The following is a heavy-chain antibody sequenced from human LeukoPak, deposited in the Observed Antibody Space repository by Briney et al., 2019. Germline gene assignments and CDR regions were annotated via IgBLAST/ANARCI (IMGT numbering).Heavy chain of an antibody. CDR2: ISYDGSNK. J-gene: IGHJ3*02. CDR3: AKALTSGWYLDAFNI. D-gene: IGHD6-19*01. CDR1: GFTFSSCG. V-gene: IGHV3-30*18. Sequence: GGSLRLSCAASGFTFSSCGMHWVRQTPGKGLEWVAVISYDGSNKYYADSVKGRFTISRDNSKNTLFLEMNSLRAEDTAVYYCAKALTSGWYLDAFNIWGQGTMVTVSS.